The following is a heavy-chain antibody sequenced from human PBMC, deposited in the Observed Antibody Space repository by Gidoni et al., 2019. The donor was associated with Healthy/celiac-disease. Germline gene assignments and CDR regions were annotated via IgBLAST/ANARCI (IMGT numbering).Heavy chain of an antibody. V-gene: IGHV1-2*06. D-gene: IGHD6-13*01. CDR1: GDTFTGDY. J-gene: IGHJ1*01. CDR2: INPTSGGT. Sequence: QVQLVQSGAEVKKPGASVKVSCKASGDTFTGDYMHWVRQAPGQGREWMGLINPTSGGTNYAQKFQGRVTMTRDTSISTAYMELSRLRSDDTAVYYCAREVVIAAAGTLGSEYFQHWGQGTLVTVSS. CDR3: AREVVIAAAGTLGSEYFQH.